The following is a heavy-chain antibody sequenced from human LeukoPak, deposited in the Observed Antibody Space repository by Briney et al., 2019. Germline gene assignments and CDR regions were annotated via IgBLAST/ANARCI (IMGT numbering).Heavy chain of an antibody. CDR2: FDPEDGET. D-gene: IGHD2-2*01. CDR3: ARDKPSIVVVPAAMDY. J-gene: IGHJ4*02. CDR1: GNTLTVLS. V-gene: IGHV1-24*01. Sequence: ASVKVSCKVYGNTLTVLSIHWVRQAPGKGLEWMGGFDPEDGETIYAQKFQGRVTMTTDTSTSTAYMELRSLRSDDTAVYYCARDKPSIVVVPAAMDYWGQGTLVTVSS.